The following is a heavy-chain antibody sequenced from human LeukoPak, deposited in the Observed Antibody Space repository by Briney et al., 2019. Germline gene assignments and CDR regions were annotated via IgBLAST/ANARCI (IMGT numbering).Heavy chain of an antibody. D-gene: IGHD3-9*01. Sequence: GGSLRLSCAASGFTFSDYYMSWIRQAPGKGLEWVSYISSSGNHTNYADSVKGRFTTSKDNSRNPLFLQMNSLRAEDTAMYYCARFQYDILTGYYPNYFDYWGQGTLVTVSS. CDR2: ISSSGNHT. V-gene: IGHV3-11*06. CDR1: GFTFSDYY. J-gene: IGHJ4*02. CDR3: ARFQYDILTGYYPNYFDY.